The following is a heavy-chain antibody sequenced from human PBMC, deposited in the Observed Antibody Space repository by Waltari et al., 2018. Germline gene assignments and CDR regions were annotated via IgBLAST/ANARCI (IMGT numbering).Heavy chain of an antibody. D-gene: IGHD6-13*01. CDR2: ISSSSSTI. J-gene: IGHJ6*02. CDR3: ARDRFSSSWYGYYYYYYGMDV. V-gene: IGHV3-48*01. Sequence: GWVSYISSSSSTIYYADSVKGRFTISRDNAKNSLYLQMNSLRAEDTAVYYCARDRFSSSWYGYYYYYYGMDVWGQGTTVTVSS.